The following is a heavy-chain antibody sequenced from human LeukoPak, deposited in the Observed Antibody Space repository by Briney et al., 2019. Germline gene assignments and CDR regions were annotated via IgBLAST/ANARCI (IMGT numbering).Heavy chain of an antibody. J-gene: IGHJ4*02. Sequence: GGSLRLSCVASGFSFSRYAMSWVRQAPGKGLEWVSAISDDSRGKYYADSVKGRFTISRDNSKNTLYMQMTSLRAEDTAIYYCAKFRYYFDYWGQGTLVTVSS. D-gene: IGHD3-10*01. CDR2: ISDDSRGK. V-gene: IGHV3-23*01. CDR3: AKFRYYFDY. CDR1: GFSFSRYA.